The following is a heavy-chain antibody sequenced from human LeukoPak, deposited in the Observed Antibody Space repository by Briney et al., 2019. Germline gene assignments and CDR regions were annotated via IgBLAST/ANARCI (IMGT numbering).Heavy chain of an antibody. D-gene: IGHD2-15*01. V-gene: IGHV3-74*01. CDR1: GFTFSSYW. CDR3: AKNGDRGAYCTGGTCYPYFYYYMDV. CDR2: INSDGSST. Sequence: GGSLRLPCAASGFTFSSYWMHWVRQAPGKGLVWVSRINSDGSSTSYADSVKGRFTISRDNSKNTLYLQMNSLRAEDTAIYYCAKNGDRGAYCTGGTCYPYFYYYMDVWGKGTTVTI. J-gene: IGHJ6*03.